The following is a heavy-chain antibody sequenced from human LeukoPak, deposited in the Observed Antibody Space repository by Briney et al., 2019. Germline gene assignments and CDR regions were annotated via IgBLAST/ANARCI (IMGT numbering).Heavy chain of an antibody. J-gene: IGHJ5*02. D-gene: IGHD6-19*01. CDR1: GYTFTSYA. V-gene: IGHV7-4-1*02. CDR2: INTNTGNP. Sequence: ASVTVSCKASGYTFTSYAMNWVRQAPGQGLEWMGWINTNTGNPTYAQGFTGRFVFSLDTSVSTAYLQISSLKAEDTAVYYCARPSSGWYRGGFDPWGQGTLVTVSS. CDR3: ARPSSGWYRGGFDP.